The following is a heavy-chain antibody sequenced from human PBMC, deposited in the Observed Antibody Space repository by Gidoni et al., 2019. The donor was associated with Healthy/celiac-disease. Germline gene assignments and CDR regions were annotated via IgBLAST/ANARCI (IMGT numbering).Heavy chain of an antibody. J-gene: IGHJ4*02. D-gene: IGHD6-6*01. CDR3: ARVAGGGGPYSSSVGYFDY. Sequence: QVQLVESGGALVTPGGYMRLSCEASGFTFSDYYMSWIRKAPGKGLEWVSYISSSSSDTNYADSVKGRFTISRDNAKNSLYLQMNSLRAEDTAVYYCARVAGGGGPYSSSVGYFDYWGQGTLVTVSS. V-gene: IGHV3-11*05. CDR2: ISSSSSDT. CDR1: GFTFSDYY.